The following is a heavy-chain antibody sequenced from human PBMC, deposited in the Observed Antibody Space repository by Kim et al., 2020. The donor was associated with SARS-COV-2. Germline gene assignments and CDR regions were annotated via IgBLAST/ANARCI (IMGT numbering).Heavy chain of an antibody. Sequence: GGSLRLSCALSGFNVHEHAMHWVRQPPGKGLEWVAGLMWEAGYTAYGGFVKGRFTISTNSARNFVYLQMNDLRVEDTALYYCGKDVRAGGMDVWGQGTTVTVSS. D-gene: IGHD3-10*01. V-gene: IGHV3-9*01. CDR2: LMWEAGYT. J-gene: IGHJ6*02. CDR1: GFNVHEHA. CDR3: GKDVRAGGMDV.